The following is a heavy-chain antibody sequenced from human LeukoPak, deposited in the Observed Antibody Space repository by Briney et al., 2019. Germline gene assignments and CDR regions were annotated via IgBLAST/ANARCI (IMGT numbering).Heavy chain of an antibody. V-gene: IGHV4-59*01. Sequence: SQTLSLTCTVSGGSISSFYWSWIRQPPGKGLEWIGYIYYSGSTNYNPSLKSRVTISVDTSKNQFSLKLTSVTAADTAFYYCATSRAGLRDAFDIWGQGTMVTVSS. J-gene: IGHJ3*02. CDR1: GGSISSFY. CDR3: ATSRAGLRDAFDI. CDR2: IYYSGST.